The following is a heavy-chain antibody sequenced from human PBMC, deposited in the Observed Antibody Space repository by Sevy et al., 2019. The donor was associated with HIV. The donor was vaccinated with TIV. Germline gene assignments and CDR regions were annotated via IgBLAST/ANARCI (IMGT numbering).Heavy chain of an antibody. J-gene: IGHJ6*02. D-gene: IGHD6-19*01. CDR1: GFTFDDYA. CDR2: ISWNSGDI. Sequence: GGSLRLSCAASGFTFDDYAMHWVRQAPGKGLQWVSSISWNSGDIVYADSVKGRFTISRDNARNSLYLQMNSLRAEDTAFYYCAKDLKSIEVAGTFYSYYYGLDVWGQGTTVTVSS. V-gene: IGHV3-9*01. CDR3: AKDLKSIEVAGTFYSYYYGLDV.